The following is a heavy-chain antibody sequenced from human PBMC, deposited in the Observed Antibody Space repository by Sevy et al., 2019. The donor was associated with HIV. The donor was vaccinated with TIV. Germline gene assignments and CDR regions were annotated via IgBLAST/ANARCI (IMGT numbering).Heavy chain of an antibody. CDR2: LSFACGRI. CDR3: AREGCSKPHDY. J-gene: IGHJ4*02. CDR1: GFTFSKYS. V-gene: IGHV3-23*01. Sequence: GGSLRLSCVASGFTFSKYSMSWVRQTPGMGLEWVSTLSFACGRINYADSVKGRFTMSRDDSRNTFYLQMDSLRAEDTAIYYCAREGCSKPHDYWGQGTLVTVSS. D-gene: IGHD2-2*01.